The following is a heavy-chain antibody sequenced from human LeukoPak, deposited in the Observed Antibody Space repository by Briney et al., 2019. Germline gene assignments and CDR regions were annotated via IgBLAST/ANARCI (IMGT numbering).Heavy chain of an antibody. CDR3: ARVRIVGATGYFDY. CDR1: GFTFSTYT. V-gene: IGHV3-64*02. CDR2: VSSNGDST. J-gene: IGHJ4*02. D-gene: IGHD1-26*01. Sequence: PGGSLRLSCAASGFTFSTYTMHWVRQAPGKGLEYVSAVSSNGDSTYYADSVKGRFTISRDNSKNTLYLQMGSLRAEDMAVYYCARVRIVGATGYFDYWGQGTLVTVPS.